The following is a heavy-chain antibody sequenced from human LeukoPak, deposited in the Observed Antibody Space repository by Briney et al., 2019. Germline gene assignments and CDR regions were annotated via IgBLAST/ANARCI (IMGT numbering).Heavy chain of an antibody. CDR2: IYTSGST. CDR3: AGCSSTSCDPPYYYYMDV. Sequence: PSETLSLTCTVSGGSISSYYWSWIRQPAGKGLEWIGRIYTSGSTNYNPSLKSRVTMSVDTSKNQFSLKLSFVTAADTAVYYCAGCSSTSCDPPYYYYMDVWGKGTTVTVSS. V-gene: IGHV4-4*07. J-gene: IGHJ6*03. CDR1: GGSISSYY. D-gene: IGHD2-2*01.